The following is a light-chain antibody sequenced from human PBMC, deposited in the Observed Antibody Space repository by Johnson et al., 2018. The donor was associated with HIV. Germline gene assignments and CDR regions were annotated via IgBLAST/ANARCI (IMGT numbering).Light chain of an antibody. CDR3: GTWDSSLTLYV. J-gene: IGLJ1*01. CDR2: DNN. V-gene: IGLV1-51*01. Sequence: QSVLTQPPSVSAAPGQKVTISCSGSSSNIGNNYVSWYQQFPGTAPKLLIYDNNKRPSGIPDRFSGSKSGTSATLGITGLQTGDEADYYCGTWDSSLTLYVFGTGTKVPVL. CDR1: SSNIGNNY.